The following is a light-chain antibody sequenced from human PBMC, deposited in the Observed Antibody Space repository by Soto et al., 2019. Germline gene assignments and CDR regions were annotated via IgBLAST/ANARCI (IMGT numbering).Light chain of an antibody. Sequence: DIVVTQSPATLSASPGERVTLSCRASQFVSSRLAWYQRRPGQVPSLLIYDTSTRAPGISARFGGSGSGTEFTLTISSLQSEDFAVYYCQEYIQWPPGMFGPGTTVDIK. CDR1: QFVSSR. V-gene: IGKV3-15*01. CDR2: DTS. CDR3: QEYIQWPPGM. J-gene: IGKJ1*01.